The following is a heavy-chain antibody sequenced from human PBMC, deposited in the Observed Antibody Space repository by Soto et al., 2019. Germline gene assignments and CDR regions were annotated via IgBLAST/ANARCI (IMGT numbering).Heavy chain of an antibody. J-gene: IGHJ4*02. D-gene: IGHD2-15*01. V-gene: IGHV4-59*08. Sequence: QVQLQESGPGLVKPSETLSLTCTVPGGSISNYYWSWIRQPPGKGLEWIGYIYYSGSTNYNPSLKSRVTISVDTSKNQFSLKLSSVTAADTAVYYCARRWGRSFDYWGQGTLVTVSS. CDR1: GGSISNYY. CDR2: IYYSGST. CDR3: ARRWGRSFDY.